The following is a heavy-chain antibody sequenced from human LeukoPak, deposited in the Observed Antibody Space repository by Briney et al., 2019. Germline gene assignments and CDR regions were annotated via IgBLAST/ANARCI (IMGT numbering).Heavy chain of an antibody. CDR3: ARDRFEDTAMVTRAFDI. D-gene: IGHD5-18*01. Sequence: SVKVSCKAAGGTFSSYAISWVRQAPGQGLEWMGGIIPIFGTANYAQKFQGRVTITADESTSTAYRELSSLRSEDTAVYYCARDRFEDTAMVTRAFDIWGQGTMVTVSS. CDR1: GGTFSSYA. J-gene: IGHJ3*02. V-gene: IGHV1-69*13. CDR2: IIPIFGTA.